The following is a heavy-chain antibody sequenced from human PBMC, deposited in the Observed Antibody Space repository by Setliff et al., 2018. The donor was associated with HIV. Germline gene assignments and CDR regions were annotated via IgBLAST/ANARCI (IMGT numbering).Heavy chain of an antibody. Sequence: SETLSLTCVVHGGSFSDHYWTWIRQPPGKGLEWIGEIGHGGSASYNPSLESRVTIAEDTSKRLFSLRLTSVTAADTALYFCARASLGDSGPQWRSYHYMDVWGKGTTVTVS. J-gene: IGHJ6*03. D-gene: IGHD3-10*01. V-gene: IGHV4-34*01. CDR3: ARASLGDSGPQWRSYHYMDV. CDR2: IGHGGSA. CDR1: GGSFSDHY.